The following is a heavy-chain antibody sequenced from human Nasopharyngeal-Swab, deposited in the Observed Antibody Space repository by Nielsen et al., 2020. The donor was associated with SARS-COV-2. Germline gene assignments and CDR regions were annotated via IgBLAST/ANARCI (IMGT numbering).Heavy chain of an antibody. CDR1: GFTVSSNY. J-gene: IGHJ5*02. D-gene: IGHD3-10*01. CDR3: ARDRDYMFDP. CDR2: IYYSGST. Sequence: ESLKISCAASGFTVSSNYMNWIRQPPGKGLEWIGYIYYSGSTNYNPSLKSRVTISVDTSKNQFSLKLSSVTAADTAVYYCARDRDYMFDPWGQGTLVTVSS. V-gene: IGHV4-59*02.